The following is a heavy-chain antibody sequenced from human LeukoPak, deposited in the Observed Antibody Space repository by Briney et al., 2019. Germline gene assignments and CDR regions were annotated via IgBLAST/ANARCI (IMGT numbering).Heavy chain of an antibody. V-gene: IGHV4-61*02. CDR1: GGSISSGSYY. J-gene: IGHJ4*02. CDR3: ASGYPPGFDY. D-gene: IGHD5-18*01. CDR2: IYTSGST. Sequence: PSETLSLTCTVSGGSISSGSYYWSWIRQPAGKGLEWIGRIYTSGSTNYNPSLKSRVTISVDTSKNQFSLKLSSVTAADTAVYYCASGYPPGFDYWGQGTLVTVSS.